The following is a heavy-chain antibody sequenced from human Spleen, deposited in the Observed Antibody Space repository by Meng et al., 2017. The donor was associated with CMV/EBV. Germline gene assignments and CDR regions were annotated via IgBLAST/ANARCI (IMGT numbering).Heavy chain of an antibody. Sequence: LITSGVGVGWIRQPPGKALEWLALIYWDDDERYSPSLKSRLTITKDTSKNQVFLTMTNMDPVDTATYYCAHRRRDFDFWSGDSNWFDPWGQGILVTVSS. J-gene: IGHJ5*02. CDR1: LITSGVG. CDR3: AHRRRDFDFWSGDSNWFDP. CDR2: IYWDDDE. V-gene: IGHV2-5*02. D-gene: IGHD3-3*01.